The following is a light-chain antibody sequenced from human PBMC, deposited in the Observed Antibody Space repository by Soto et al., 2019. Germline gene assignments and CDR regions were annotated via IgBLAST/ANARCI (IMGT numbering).Light chain of an antibody. J-gene: IGKJ2*01. CDR3: LQYSSSPYT. Sequence: EILLTQSPGTLSLSPGDTATLSCRASQSDTSSSSAWYQQRPGQAPRLLIYDASKRAPGISDRFSGAGSGPDFTLTITRLEPEDFAVYFCLQYSSSPYTFGQGTKLEIK. CDR2: DAS. CDR1: QSDTSSS. V-gene: IGKV3-20*01.